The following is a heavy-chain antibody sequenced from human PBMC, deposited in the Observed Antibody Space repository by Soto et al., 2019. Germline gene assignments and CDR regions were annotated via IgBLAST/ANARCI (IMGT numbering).Heavy chain of an antibody. J-gene: IGHJ4*02. CDR3: AGRYSGNVLDL. V-gene: IGHV1-69*18. CDR1: GGTFSRNA. D-gene: IGHD5-12*01. CDR2: IYPSFGAA. Sequence: QVQLVQSGAEVKKPGSSVKVSCKAPGGTFSRNAITWVRQAPGQGLEWMGRIYPSFGAANYAQKFQARVTITAVESTTTAYMEQSSLRSDDTAVYYCAGRYSGNVLDLWGQGTLVTVSS.